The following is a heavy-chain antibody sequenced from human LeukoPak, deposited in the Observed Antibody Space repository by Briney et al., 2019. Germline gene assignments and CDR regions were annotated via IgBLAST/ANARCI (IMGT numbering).Heavy chain of an antibody. V-gene: IGHV3-66*01. CDR3: ARGWAGAFDC. J-gene: IGHJ4*02. D-gene: IGHD1-26*01. CDR2: LHNDGTT. Sequence: PGGSLRLSCAASGVIVSSNYMSWVRQAPGKGLEWVSVLHNDGTTHYAEYVKCRFTISRDDSQNTLHLQMNSLRAEDTALYYCARGWAGAFDCWGQGTLVSVSS. CDR1: GVIVSSNY.